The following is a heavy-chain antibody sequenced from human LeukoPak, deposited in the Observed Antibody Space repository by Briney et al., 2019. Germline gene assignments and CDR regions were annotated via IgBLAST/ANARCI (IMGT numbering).Heavy chain of an antibody. Sequence: SETLSLTCTVSGGSISSSSYYWGWIRQPPGKGLEWIGSIYYSGSTYYNPSLKSRVTISVDTSKNQFSLKLSSVTAADTAVYYCARGPWELLWRTYYFDYWGQGTLVTVSS. D-gene: IGHD1-26*01. V-gene: IGHV4-39*07. CDR1: GGSISSSSYY. CDR2: IYYSGST. CDR3: ARGPWELLWRTYYFDY. J-gene: IGHJ4*02.